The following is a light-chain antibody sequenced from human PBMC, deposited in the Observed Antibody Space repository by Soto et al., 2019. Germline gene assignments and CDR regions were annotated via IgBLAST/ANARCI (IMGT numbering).Light chain of an antibody. CDR2: GAL. J-gene: IGKJ1*01. V-gene: IGKV3-15*01. CDR3: QQYNTWRT. Sequence: EILMTQSPATLSVSPGERATLSCRASQNIRSNLAWYQQKPGQAPRLLIYGALTRATGIPARFSGSGSGTEFTLTISGLQSEDCAVYYCQQYNTWRTFGLGTKV. CDR1: QNIRSN.